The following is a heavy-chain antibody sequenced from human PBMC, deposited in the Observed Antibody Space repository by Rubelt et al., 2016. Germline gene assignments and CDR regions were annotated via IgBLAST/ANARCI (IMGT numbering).Heavy chain of an antibody. CDR3: AHSDSLYDFWSGYSVNWFDP. J-gene: IGHJ5*02. CDR2: IYWDDDK. D-gene: IGHD3-3*01. CDR1: GFSLSTSGVG. V-gene: IGHV2-5*02. Sequence: GFSLSTSGVGVGWIRQPPGKVLEWLALIYWDDDKRYSPSLKSRLTITKDTSKNQVVLTMTNMDPVDTATYYCAHSDSLYDFWSGYSVNWFDPWGQGTLVTVSS.